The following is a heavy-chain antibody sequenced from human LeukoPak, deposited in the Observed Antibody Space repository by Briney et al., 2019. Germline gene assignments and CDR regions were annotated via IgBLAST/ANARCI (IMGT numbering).Heavy chain of an antibody. CDR2: ISSSSGTI. D-gene: IGHD2-2*01. V-gene: IGHV3-48*04. Sequence: GGSLRLSCAASGFTFSSYSMNWVRQAPGKGLEWVSYISSSSGTIYYADSVKGRFTISRDNAKNTLYLQMNSLRAEDTAVYYCAKGSTSLAIDYWGQGTLVTVSS. CDR1: GFTFSSYS. CDR3: AKGSTSLAIDY. J-gene: IGHJ4*02.